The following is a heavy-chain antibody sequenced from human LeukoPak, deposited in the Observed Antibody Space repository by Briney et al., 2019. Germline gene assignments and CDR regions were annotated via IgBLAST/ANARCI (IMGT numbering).Heavy chain of an antibody. CDR1: GXSXXSXXYY. D-gene: IGHD6-19*01. Sequence: TLSLTCTVSGXSXXSXXYYWGWIRQPPGXGLEWIGSIYYSGSTYYNPSLKSRVTISVDTSKNQFSLKLSSVTAADTAVYYCARTRQGSGWYSGHWFDPWGQGTLVTVSS. CDR2: IYYSGST. V-gene: IGHV4-39*01. CDR3: ARTRQGSGWYSGHWFDP. J-gene: IGHJ5*02.